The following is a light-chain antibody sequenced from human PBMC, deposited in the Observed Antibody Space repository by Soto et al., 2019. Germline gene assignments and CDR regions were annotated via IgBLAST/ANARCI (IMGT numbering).Light chain of an antibody. CDR2: GAS. J-gene: IGKJ5*01. CDR1: QSVSSRF. Sequence: EIVLTQSPGTLSLSPGERATLSCRASQSVSSRFLAWYQQKPGQAPRLLMYGASSRATGIPDRFNGTGSGTEFTLPISRLEPEDFAVDDCQQYGSSSTFGQGTRLEIK. V-gene: IGKV3-20*01. CDR3: QQYGSSST.